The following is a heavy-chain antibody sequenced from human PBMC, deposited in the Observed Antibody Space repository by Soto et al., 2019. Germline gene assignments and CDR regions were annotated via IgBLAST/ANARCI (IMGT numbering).Heavy chain of an antibody. CDR2: IFWSTGDT. V-gene: IGHV3-9*01. CDR1: GFTFHDYA. D-gene: IGHD2-2*03. Sequence: DVQLVESGGGLVQPGRSLRLSCEASGFTFHDYAMHWVRQAPGKGLEWVSGIFWSTGDTGYADSVKGRFTISRDKAKNSLYLQMNSLRDEETAVYYCATGYCRSDNCHFTHWGQGTLVTVSS. J-gene: IGHJ4*02. CDR3: ATGYCRSDNCHFTH.